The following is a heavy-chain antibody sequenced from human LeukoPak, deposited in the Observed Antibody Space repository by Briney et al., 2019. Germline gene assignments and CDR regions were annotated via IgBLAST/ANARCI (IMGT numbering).Heavy chain of an antibody. CDR2: ISSSGSTI. J-gene: IGHJ6*02. D-gene: IGHD2-2*01. Sequence: GGSLRRSCAASGFTFSSYEMNWVRQAPGKGLEWVSYISSSGSTIYYADSVKGRFTISRDNAKNSLYLQMNSLRAEDTAVYYCARVGPAAIYLRVATDVWGQPTTVTVSS. V-gene: IGHV3-48*03. CDR3: ARVGPAAIYLRVATDV. CDR1: GFTFSSYE.